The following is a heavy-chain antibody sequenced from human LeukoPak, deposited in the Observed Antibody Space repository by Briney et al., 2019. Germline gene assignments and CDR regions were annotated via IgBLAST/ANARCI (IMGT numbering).Heavy chain of an antibody. CDR3: ARARPSSTIFRA. V-gene: IGHV4-31*03. Sequence: SETLSLTCTVSGVSISSGGYYWSWIRQHPGKGLEWIGYIYYSGSTYYNPSLKSRVTISVDTSKNQFSLKLSSVTAADTAVYYCARARPSSTIFRAWGQGTLVTVSS. J-gene: IGHJ5*02. CDR1: GVSISSGGYY. CDR2: IYYSGST. D-gene: IGHD3-3*01.